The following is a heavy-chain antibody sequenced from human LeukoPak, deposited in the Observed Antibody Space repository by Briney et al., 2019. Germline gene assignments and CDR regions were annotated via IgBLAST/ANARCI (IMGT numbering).Heavy chain of an antibody. Sequence: PSQTLSLTCTVSGGSISSGGYYWNWIRQLPGKGLEWIGYIYNSGTTYYNPSLKSRVTISVDSSKNQFSLQLTSVTAAGTAVYYCARDNHYFDYWGQGTLVTVSS. CDR3: ARDNHYFDY. V-gene: IGHV4-31*03. CDR1: GGSISSGGYY. D-gene: IGHD1-14*01. J-gene: IGHJ4*02. CDR2: IYNSGTT.